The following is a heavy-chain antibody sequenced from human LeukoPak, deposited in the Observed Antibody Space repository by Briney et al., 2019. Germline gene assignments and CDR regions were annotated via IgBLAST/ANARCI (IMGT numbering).Heavy chain of an antibody. V-gene: IGHV3-23*01. CDR3: AKGVSSSWYNWFDP. CDR1: GFTFSSYA. Sequence: GGSLRLSCAASGFTFSSYAMSWVRQAPGEGLEWVSAISGSGGSIYYADSVKGRFTISRDNSKNTLYLQMNSLRAEDTAVYYCAKGVSSSWYNWFDPWGQGTLVTVSS. D-gene: IGHD6-13*01. CDR2: ISGSGGSI. J-gene: IGHJ5*02.